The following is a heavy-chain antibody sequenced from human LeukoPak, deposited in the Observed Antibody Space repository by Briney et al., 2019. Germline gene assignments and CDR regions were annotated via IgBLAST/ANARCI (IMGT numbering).Heavy chain of an antibody. V-gene: IGHV3-48*01. Sequence: TGGSRRLSGAASGFTFSSHAMNWVRQAPGKGREGVSYISISISSVYYADSVKGRFTISRDNSKNTLYLQMNSLRAEDTAVYYCARGPPIQYCSGGSCYSGEDYWGQGTLVTVSS. CDR2: ISISISSV. CDR3: ARGPPIQYCSGGSCYSGEDY. J-gene: IGHJ4*02. CDR1: GFTFSSHA. D-gene: IGHD2-15*01.